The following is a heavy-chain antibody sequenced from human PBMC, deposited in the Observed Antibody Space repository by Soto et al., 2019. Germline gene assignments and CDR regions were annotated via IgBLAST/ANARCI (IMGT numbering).Heavy chain of an antibody. CDR3: ARDDHIVVVPTPLGAMYV. V-gene: IGHV4-38-2*02. Sequence: SDTLSLTCTVSGGSISSGYHWAWIRQPPGMRLEWVASIFHTGTTYYNPSLTSRVTISVDTSKNQFSLKLPSVTATDSAVYYCARDDHIVVVPTPLGAMYVWAQGTTVTVSS. CDR1: GGSISSGYH. D-gene: IGHD2-2*01. CDR2: IFHTGTT. J-gene: IGHJ6*02.